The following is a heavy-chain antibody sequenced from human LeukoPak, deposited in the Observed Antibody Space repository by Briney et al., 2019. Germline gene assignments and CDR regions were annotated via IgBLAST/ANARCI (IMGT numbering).Heavy chain of an antibody. J-gene: IGHJ4*02. CDR2: IYHSGST. Sequence: PSETLSLTCTVSGYSISSGYYWGWIRQPPGKGLEWIGSIYHSGSTYYNPSLKSRVTISVDTSKNQFSLKLSSVTAADTAVYYCARADYGDYYLGYWGQGTLVTVSS. CDR3: ARADYGDYYLGY. V-gene: IGHV4-38-2*02. D-gene: IGHD4-17*01. CDR1: GYSISSGYY.